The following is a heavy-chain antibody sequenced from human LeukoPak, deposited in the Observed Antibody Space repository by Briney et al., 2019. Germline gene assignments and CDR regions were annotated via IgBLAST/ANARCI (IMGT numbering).Heavy chain of an antibody. CDR2: IYSGGST. CDR3: AREDFRGSGWYLDY. D-gene: IGHD6-19*01. J-gene: IGHJ4*02. Sequence: GGSLRLSCAASGFTVRTNYMSWVRQAPGKGLDWVSVIYSGGSTYYADSVKGRFTISRDNSKNTLYLQMNSLRAEDTAVYYCAREDFRGSGWYLDYWGQGTLLTVSS. V-gene: IGHV3-53*01. CDR1: GFTVRTNY.